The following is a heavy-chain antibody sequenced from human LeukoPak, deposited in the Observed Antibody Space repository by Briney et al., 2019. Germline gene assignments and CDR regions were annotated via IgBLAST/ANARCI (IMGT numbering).Heavy chain of an antibody. CDR1: GYTFTSYG. CDR2: ISAYNGNT. J-gene: IGHJ4*02. D-gene: IGHD6-6*01. CDR3: ARDSPSKCIAARPYDY. Sequence: ASVKVSCKASGYTFTSYGISWVRQAPGQGLEWMGWISAYNGNTNYAQKLQGRVTMTTDTSTSTAYMELRSLRSDDTAVYYCARDSPSKCIAARPYDYWGQGTLVTVSS. V-gene: IGHV1-18*01.